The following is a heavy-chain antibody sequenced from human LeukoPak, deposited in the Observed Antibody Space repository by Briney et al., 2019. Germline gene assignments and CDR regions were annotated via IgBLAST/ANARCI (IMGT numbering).Heavy chain of an antibody. CDR3: ARVYRQYDGFDV. CDR1: AYSFTGYY. V-gene: IGHV1-2*02. J-gene: IGHJ3*01. Sequence: GASETVSCKASAYSFTGYYMHWVRQAPAQAPDCVGWINPHSCGTNYAQKFRGRVTMTRDTSLSEAYMELSGLTLDDTAVFYCARVYRQYDGFDVWGQGSLVIVSS. D-gene: IGHD1-26*01. CDR2: INPHSCGT.